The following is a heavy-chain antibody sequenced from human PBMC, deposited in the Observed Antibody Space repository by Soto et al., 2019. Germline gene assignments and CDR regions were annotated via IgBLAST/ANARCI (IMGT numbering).Heavy chain of an antibody. CDR2: ISYDESDK. CDR1: GFTFRSYA. CDR3: ARDLSVAGPDY. V-gene: IGHV3-30*03. J-gene: IGHJ4*02. D-gene: IGHD6-19*01. Sequence: PGGSLRLCCAASGFTFRSYAMHWVRQAPGKGLEWVAVISYDESDKYYADSLKGRFTISRDNSKNTLYLQMNSLRGEDTAVYYCARDLSVAGPDYWGQGTLVTVSS.